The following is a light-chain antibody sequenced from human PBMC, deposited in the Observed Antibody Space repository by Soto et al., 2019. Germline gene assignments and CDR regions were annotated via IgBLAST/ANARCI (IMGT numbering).Light chain of an antibody. Sequence: DIQMTQSPSTLSASVGDRVTITCRASQSISSWLAWYQQKPGKAPRLLIYKASTLESGAPSRFSGSGSGTDFTLTISSLQPDDFATYYCQQYSTYWTFGQGTKVDIK. V-gene: IGKV1-5*03. J-gene: IGKJ1*01. CDR2: KAS. CDR1: QSISSW. CDR3: QQYSTYWT.